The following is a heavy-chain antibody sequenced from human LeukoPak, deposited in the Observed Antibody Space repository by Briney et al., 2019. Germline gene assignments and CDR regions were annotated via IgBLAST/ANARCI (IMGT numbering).Heavy chain of an antibody. CDR2: INPNSGGT. CDR3: ASGSSSLTSYYYYMDV. D-gene: IGHD6-6*01. J-gene: IGHJ6*03. V-gene: IGHV1-2*02. CDR1: GYTFTSYA. Sequence: ASVKVSCKASGYTFTSYAMHWVRQAPGQGLEWMGWINPNSGGTNYAQKFQGRVTMTRDTSISTAYMELSRLRSDDTAVYYCASGSSSLTSYYYYMDVWGKGTTVTVSS.